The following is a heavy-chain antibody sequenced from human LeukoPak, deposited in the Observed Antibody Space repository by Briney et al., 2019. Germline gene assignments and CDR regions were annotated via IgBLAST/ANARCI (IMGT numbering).Heavy chain of an antibody. J-gene: IGHJ3*02. CDR2: IYNSESI. Sequence: SENLSLTCTVSGGSINSVSYYWVWIRQPPGKGLEWIGSIYNSESIYSKPSLRSRVTISLDTSTNQFSLKLSSLTAADTALYFCARDRLSVGAFDIWGQGTMVTVSS. CDR1: GGSINSVSYY. V-gene: IGHV4-39*07. CDR3: ARDRLSVGAFDI. D-gene: IGHD1-26*01.